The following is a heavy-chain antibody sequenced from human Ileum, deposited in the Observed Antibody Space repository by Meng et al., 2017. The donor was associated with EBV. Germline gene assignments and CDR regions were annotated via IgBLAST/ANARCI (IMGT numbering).Heavy chain of an antibody. D-gene: IGHD5-24*01. V-gene: IGHV3-30-3*01. CDR1: GFTVSTYA. J-gene: IGHJ4*02. CDR3: ARDRDGYHDY. CDR2: ISYDGSNK. Sequence: VQLFDFGGGVVQLGRSLGLSCAASGFTVSTYAIHWVCQAPGKGLEWVAVISYDGSNKYYADSVKGRFTISRDNSKNTLYLQMNSLRAEDTAVYYCARDRDGYHDYWGQGTLVTVSS.